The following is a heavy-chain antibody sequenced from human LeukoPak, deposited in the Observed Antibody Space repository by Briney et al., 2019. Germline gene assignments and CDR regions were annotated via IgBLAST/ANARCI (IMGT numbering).Heavy chain of an antibody. D-gene: IGHD6-6*01. V-gene: IGHV3-23*01. Sequence: PGGSLRLSRATSGFTFSSYVMSWVRQAPGKGLEWVSALSGSSDSTYYADSVKGRFTISRDNFKNTLYLQMNSLRAEDTAVYYCTKGSGSSRPYYFGYWGQGTLVTVSS. CDR2: LSGSSDST. J-gene: IGHJ4*02. CDR1: GFTFSSYV. CDR3: TKGSGSSRPYYFGY.